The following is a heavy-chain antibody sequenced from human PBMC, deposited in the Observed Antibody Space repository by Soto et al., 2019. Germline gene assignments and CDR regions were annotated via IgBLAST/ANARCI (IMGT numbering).Heavy chain of an antibody. CDR3: AKLPVAGTFWDYYYYGMDV. CDR2: ISGSGGST. D-gene: IGHD6-19*01. CDR1: GFTFSSYA. V-gene: IGHV3-23*01. J-gene: IGHJ6*02. Sequence: GGSLRLSCAASGFTFSSYAMSWVRQAPGKGLEWVSAISGSGGSTYYADSVKGRFTISRDNSKNTLYLQMNSLRAEDTAVYYCAKLPVAGTFWDYYYYGMDVWGQGSKVTVSS.